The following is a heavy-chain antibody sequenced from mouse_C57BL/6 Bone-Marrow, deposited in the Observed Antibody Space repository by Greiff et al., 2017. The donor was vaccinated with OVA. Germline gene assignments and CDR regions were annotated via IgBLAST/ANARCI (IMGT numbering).Heavy chain of an antibody. V-gene: IGHV1-82*01. CDR2: IYPGDGDT. Sequence: QVQLQQSGPELVKPGASVKISCKASGYAFSSSWMNWVKQRPGKGLEWIGRIYPGDGDTNYNGKFKGKATLTADKSSSTAYMQLSSLTSEDSAVYFCARSYMGDYWGQGTTLTVSS. D-gene: IGHD1-1*02. CDR3: ARSYMGDY. CDR1: GYAFSSSW. J-gene: IGHJ2*01.